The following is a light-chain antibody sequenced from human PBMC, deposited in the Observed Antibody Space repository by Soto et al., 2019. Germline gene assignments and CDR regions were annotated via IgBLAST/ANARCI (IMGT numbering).Light chain of an antibody. Sequence: DIPMTQSPSSLSGSVGDRVTITCRASQTISSCLAWYQQKPGKAPKLLIYNASTLQSGVPSRFSGSGSGTEFTLTISSLQPEDFATYYCQQTYSNPETFGQGTKVDIK. CDR3: QQTYSNPET. CDR1: QTISSC. V-gene: IGKV1-39*01. CDR2: NAS. J-gene: IGKJ1*01.